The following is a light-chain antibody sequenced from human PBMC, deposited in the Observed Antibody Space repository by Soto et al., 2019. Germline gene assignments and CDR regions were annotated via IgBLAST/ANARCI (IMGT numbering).Light chain of an antibody. Sequence: DIQMTQSPSSLSASLGDRVTISCRASQSISSYLHWYQKKPGEAPKLLIYAASTLQSGVPSRFSGSGSGTDFTLTISSLQPEDFATYYCQQLNSYPRTFGQGTKLEIK. CDR1: QSISSY. V-gene: IGKV1-9*01. CDR3: QQLNSYPRT. CDR2: AAS. J-gene: IGKJ2*01.